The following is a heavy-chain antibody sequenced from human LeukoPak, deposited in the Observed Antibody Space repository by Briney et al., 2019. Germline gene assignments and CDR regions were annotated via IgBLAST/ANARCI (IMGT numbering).Heavy chain of an antibody. CDR1: GFTFTTYW. J-gene: IGHJ4*02. Sequence: GESLRLSCAASGFTFTTYWMSWVRQAPGKGLEWVSAISGSGGSTYYADSVKGRFTISRDNSKNTLYLQMNSLRAEDTAVYYCAKDRYYDSSGYFDYWGQGTLVTVSS. V-gene: IGHV3-23*01. CDR2: ISGSGGST. CDR3: AKDRYYDSSGYFDY. D-gene: IGHD3-22*01.